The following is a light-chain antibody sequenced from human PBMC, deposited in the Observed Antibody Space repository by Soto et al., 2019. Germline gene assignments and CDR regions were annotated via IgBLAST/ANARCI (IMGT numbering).Light chain of an antibody. Sequence: QSVLTQPASVSGSPGQSITISCTGSSSDFGAYNYDSWYQQYRPGEAPKLIIYDVSHRPAGVSTRFSGSKSGNTASLTISGLQTEDEADYYCSSYTRAATYIFGTGTKVTVL. CDR1: SSDFGAYNY. V-gene: IGLV2-14*03. CDR3: SSYTRAATYI. CDR2: DVS. J-gene: IGLJ1*01.